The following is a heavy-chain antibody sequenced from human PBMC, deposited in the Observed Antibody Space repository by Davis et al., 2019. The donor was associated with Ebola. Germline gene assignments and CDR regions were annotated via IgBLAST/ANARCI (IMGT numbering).Heavy chain of an antibody. J-gene: IGHJ3*02. CDR3: AKGQEYSSHDAFDI. CDR1: GFTFSGSA. D-gene: IGHD5-18*01. V-gene: IGHV3-73*01. CDR2: IRSKANSYAT. Sequence: PGGSLRLSCAASGFTFSGSAMHWVRQASGKGLEWVGRIRSKANSYATAYAASVKGRFTISRDNAKNSLYLQMNSLRAEDTALYYCAKGQEYSSHDAFDIWGQGTMVTVSS.